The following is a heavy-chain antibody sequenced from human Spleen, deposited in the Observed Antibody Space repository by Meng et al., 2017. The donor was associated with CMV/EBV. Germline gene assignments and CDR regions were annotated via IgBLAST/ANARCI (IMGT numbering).Heavy chain of an antibody. CDR1: GFTFSSYA. D-gene: IGHD3-22*01. J-gene: IGHJ4*02. CDR2: TTGSGANT. Sequence: GGSLRLSCAASGFTFSSYAMSWVRQAPGKGLEWVSATTGSGANTYDADFVEGRFTISRDNSKSTLYLQMNSLRVDDTAVYYCAKEGVLGGNYDSRSYFDSWGQGILVTVSS. CDR3: AKEGVLGGNYDSRSYFDS. V-gene: IGHV3-23*01.